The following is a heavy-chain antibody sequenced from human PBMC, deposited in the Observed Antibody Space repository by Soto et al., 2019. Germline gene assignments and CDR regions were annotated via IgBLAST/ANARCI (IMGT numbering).Heavy chain of an antibody. J-gene: IGHJ4*02. V-gene: IGHV3-74*01. CDR3: ARLTHW. CDR2: IDSDGTTT. Sequence: EVQLVESGGGSFQPGGSLRLSCVASGFTFSKYWMHWVRQVPGKGLVWVSRIDSDGTTTGYADSVKGRFTISRDNAKNTLYLQMNSLRVEDTAVYYCARLTHWWGQGTLVTVSS. CDR1: GFTFSKYW.